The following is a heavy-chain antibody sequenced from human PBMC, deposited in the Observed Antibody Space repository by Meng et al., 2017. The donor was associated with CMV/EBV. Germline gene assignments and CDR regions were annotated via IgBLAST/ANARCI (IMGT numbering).Heavy chain of an antibody. CDR3: AEAGRSLFGVVHYYFDY. J-gene: IGHJ4*02. CDR1: YDFTSCY. D-gene: IGHD3-3*01. V-gene: IGHV1-46*01. CDR2: IGPSSRSR. Sequence: YDFTSCYGHWVQQAPEDGVEGMEVIGPSSRSRGYTKKVQGRESMARDTSKSSVCMALSRLRSEGTAVYYCAEAGRSLFGVVHYYFDYWGQGTLATVSS.